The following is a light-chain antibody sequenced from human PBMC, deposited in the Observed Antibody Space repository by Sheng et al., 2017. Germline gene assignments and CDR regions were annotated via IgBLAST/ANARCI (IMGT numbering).Light chain of an antibody. Sequence: EIVMTQSPGTLSLSPGETAALSCRASQNVNNKLAWFQQKPGQAPRLLIYGSYTRVTGIPARFSGSGSGTEFTLTINSLQSEDFAVYFCQQYYDWPQTFGQGDQGGNQT. CDR3: QQYYDWPQT. CDR2: GSY. CDR1: QNVNNK. J-gene: IGKJ1*01. V-gene: IGKV3D-15*01.